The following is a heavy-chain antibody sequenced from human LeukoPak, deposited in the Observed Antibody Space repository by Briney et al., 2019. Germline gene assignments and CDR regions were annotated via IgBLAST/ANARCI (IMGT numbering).Heavy chain of an antibody. V-gene: IGHV1-2*03. J-gene: IGHJ4*02. CDR1: GYTFTGYY. D-gene: IGHD3/OR15-3a*01. CDR2: INPNSGGT. CDR3: ARSEDFGLQIDY. Sequence: GASVKVSCKASGYTFTGYYMHWVQQAPGQGLEWMGWINPNSGGTNYAQKFQGRVTMTTDTSISTAYMELSRLRSDDTAVYYCARSEDFGLQIDYWGQGTLVTVSS.